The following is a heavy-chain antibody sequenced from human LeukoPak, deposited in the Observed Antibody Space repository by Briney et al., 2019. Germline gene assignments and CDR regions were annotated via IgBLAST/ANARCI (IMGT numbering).Heavy chain of an antibody. CDR1: GITVRTNY. J-gene: IGHJ4*02. Sequence: GGSLRLSCVASGITVRTNYMSWVRQAPGEGLEWVSVMNSGGSVYYADSVRGRFNISRDISKNTLSLQMNSLRVEDTAVYYCAREMAKQYSFDSWGQGTLVTVSS. V-gene: IGHV3-66*01. D-gene: IGHD5-24*01. CDR2: MNSGGSV. CDR3: AREMAKQYSFDS.